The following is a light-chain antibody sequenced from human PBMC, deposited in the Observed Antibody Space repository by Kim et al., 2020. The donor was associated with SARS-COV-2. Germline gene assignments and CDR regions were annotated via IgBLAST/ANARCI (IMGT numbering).Light chain of an antibody. CDR1: QNIGTY. J-gene: IGKJ5*01. Sequence: DIQMTQSPSSLPASAGDGITGTCRASQNIGTYLNWYQQRPGEAPKLLIYSASTLRSGVPSRFSGSGSGTDFTLTINSLQPEDFASYFCQQSYIIPITFGPGTRLEIK. CDR3: QQSYIIPIT. CDR2: SAS. V-gene: IGKV1-39*01.